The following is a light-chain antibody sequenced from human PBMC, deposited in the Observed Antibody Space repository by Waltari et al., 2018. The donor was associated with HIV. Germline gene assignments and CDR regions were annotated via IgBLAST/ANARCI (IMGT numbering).Light chain of an antibody. V-gene: IGKV1-9*01. Sequence: DIQLTQSPSFLSASVGDRVTITCRASQGSVRYLAWYQRKPGKAPELLVHGTSTLQTGVPSRFSGSGNGTEFTLTISSLQPEDFATYYCQHLSSYPLFGPGTTMDVK. CDR2: GTS. CDR3: QHLSSYPL. CDR1: QGSVRY. J-gene: IGKJ3*01.